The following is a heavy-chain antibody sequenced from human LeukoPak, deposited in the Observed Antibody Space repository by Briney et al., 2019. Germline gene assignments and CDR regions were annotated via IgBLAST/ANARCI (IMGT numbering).Heavy chain of an antibody. D-gene: IGHD4-17*01. CDR2: ISSSSSTI. V-gene: IGHV3-48*01. CDR3: ARGRFAPARLLRSNWFDP. Sequence: GRSLRPSCAASGFTFSSYSMNRVRQAPGKGLEWVSYISSSSSTIYYADSVKGRFTISRDNAKNSLYLQMNSLRAEDTAVYYCARGRFAPARLLRSNWFDPWGQGTLVTVSS. CDR1: GFTFSSYS. J-gene: IGHJ5*02.